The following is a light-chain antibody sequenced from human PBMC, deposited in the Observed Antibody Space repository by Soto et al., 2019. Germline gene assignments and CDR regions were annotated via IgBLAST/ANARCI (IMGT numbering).Light chain of an antibody. CDR3: YQYGSTPPT. J-gene: IGKJ1*01. CDR1: QSVSNNY. Sequence: EIVLTQSPGTLSLSPGERATLSCGASQSVSNNYLAWYQQKPGQAPRLLIYGASNRATGIPDRFSGSGSGTDFTLTISRLEPEDFVVFYCYQYGSTPPTFGQGTKVDIK. CDR2: GAS. V-gene: IGKV3-20*01.